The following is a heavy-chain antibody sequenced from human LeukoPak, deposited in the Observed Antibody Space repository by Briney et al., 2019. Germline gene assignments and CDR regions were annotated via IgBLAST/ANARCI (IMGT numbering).Heavy chain of an antibody. D-gene: IGHD6-19*01. J-gene: IGHJ4*02. Sequence: GGSLRLSCAASGFTFSSYSMNWVRQAPGRGLEWVSSISGFSSYIYYADSVKGRFTISRDNAKNSLYLQTNSLRAEDTAVYYCARGSDTSDWVHNYWGQGTLVTVSS. CDR3: ARGSDTSDWVHNY. CDR2: ISGFSSYI. CDR1: GFTFSSYS. V-gene: IGHV3-21*01.